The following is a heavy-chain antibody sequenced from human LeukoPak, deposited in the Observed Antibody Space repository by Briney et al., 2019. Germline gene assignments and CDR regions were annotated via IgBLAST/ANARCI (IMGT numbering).Heavy chain of an antibody. Sequence: PGGSLRLSCAASGFTFSSYSMNWVRQAPGKGLEWVSSISSSSSYIYYADSVKGRFTISRDNAKNSLFLQMNSLRAEDMALYYCAKVATRYFDSSGYYSHYFDYWGQGTLVTVSS. J-gene: IGHJ4*02. CDR1: GFTFSSYS. CDR3: AKVATRYFDSSGYYSHYFDY. V-gene: IGHV3-21*04. D-gene: IGHD3-22*01. CDR2: ISSSSSYI.